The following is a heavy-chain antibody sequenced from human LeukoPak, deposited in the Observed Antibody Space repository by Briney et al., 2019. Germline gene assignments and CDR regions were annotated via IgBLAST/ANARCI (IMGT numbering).Heavy chain of an antibody. J-gene: IGHJ6*02. CDR1: GFTVNSNY. V-gene: IGHV3-66*01. CDR2: IYSGGST. CDR3: ARGLLWYNYSYYGMDV. Sequence: GGSLRLSCAASGFTVNSNYMSWVRQGPGQGLEWVSVIYSGGSTYYADSVKGRFTISRDNSKNTLYLQMNSLRAEDTAVYYCARGLLWYNYSYYGMDVWGQGTTVTVSS. D-gene: IGHD3-10*01.